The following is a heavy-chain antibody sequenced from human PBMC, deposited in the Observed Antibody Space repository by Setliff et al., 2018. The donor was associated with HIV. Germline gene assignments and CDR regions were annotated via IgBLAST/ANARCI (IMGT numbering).Heavy chain of an antibody. D-gene: IGHD2-15*01. CDR3: ARVGSYWTQFDY. V-gene: IGHV1-18*01. CDR1: GYTFTNYG. Sequence: GASVKVSCKASGYTFTNYGISWVRQAPGQGLEWMGWISAYNGNTNYAQKFQGRVSMTRNTSISTAYMELSSLRSEDTAVYYCARVGSYWTQFDYWGQGTLVTVSS. CDR2: ISAYNGNT. J-gene: IGHJ4*01.